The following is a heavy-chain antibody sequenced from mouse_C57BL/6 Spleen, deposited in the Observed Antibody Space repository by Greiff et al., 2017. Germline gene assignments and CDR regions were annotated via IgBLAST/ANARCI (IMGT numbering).Heavy chain of an antibody. J-gene: IGHJ2*01. CDR1: GYSITRGYY. CDR3: ADYYDYCDY. Sequence: ESGPGLVKPSQSLSLTCSVTGYSITRGYYWNWIRQFPGNKLEWMGYISYDGSNNYNPSLKNRISITRDTSKNQFFLKLNSVTTEDTATYYCADYYDYCDYWGQGTTLTVSS. D-gene: IGHD1-1*01. CDR2: ISYDGSN. V-gene: IGHV3-6*01.